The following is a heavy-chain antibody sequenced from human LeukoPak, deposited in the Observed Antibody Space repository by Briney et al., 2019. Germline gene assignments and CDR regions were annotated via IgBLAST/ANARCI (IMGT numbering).Heavy chain of an antibody. Sequence: PGGSLRLSCTVSGFTVSSNSMSWVRQAPGKGLEWVSFIYSAGSTHYSDSVKGRFTISIDNSKNTLYLQMNSLRAEDTAVYYCAALDNGRDYWGQGTLVTVSS. CDR2: IYSAGST. D-gene: IGHD1-14*01. CDR1: GFTVSSNS. CDR3: AALDNGRDY. V-gene: IGHV3-53*01. J-gene: IGHJ4*02.